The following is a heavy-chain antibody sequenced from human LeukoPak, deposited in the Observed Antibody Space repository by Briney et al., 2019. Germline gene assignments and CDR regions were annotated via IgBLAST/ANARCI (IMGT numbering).Heavy chain of an antibody. V-gene: IGHV4-31*03. CDR1: GGSISSGVYY. D-gene: IGHD3-10*01. CDR3: ASREGVRVGYFDY. Sequence: SETLSLTCTVSGGSISSGVYYWSWIRQRPGKGLEWIGYIYYSGSTYYNPSLKSRVTISVDTSKNQFSLNLSSVTAADTAVYYCASREGVRVGYFDYWGQGTLVTVSS. J-gene: IGHJ4*02. CDR2: IYYSGST.